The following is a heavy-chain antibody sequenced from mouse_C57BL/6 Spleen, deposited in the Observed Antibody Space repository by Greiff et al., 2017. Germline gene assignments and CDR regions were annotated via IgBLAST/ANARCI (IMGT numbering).Heavy chain of an antibody. D-gene: IGHD2-5*01. CDR2: INYDGSST. Sequence: EVKLVESEGGLVQPGRSMKLSCTASGFTFSDYYMAWVRQVPEKGLEWVANINYDGSSTYYLDSLKSRFIISRDNAKNILYLQMSSLKSEDTATYYCARDSNYDAMDYWGQGTSVTVSS. CDR3: ARDSNYDAMDY. J-gene: IGHJ4*01. V-gene: IGHV5-16*01. CDR1: GFTFSDYY.